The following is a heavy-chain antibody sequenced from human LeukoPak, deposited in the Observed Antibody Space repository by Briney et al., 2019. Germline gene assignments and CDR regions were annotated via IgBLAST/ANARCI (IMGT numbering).Heavy chain of an antibody. Sequence: GRSLRLSCAASGFTFSSYAMSSVRQAPGKGLEWVSAISGSGGSTYYADSVKGRFTISRDNSKNTMYLQMNSLRAEDTAVYYCAKVWFGELFPYFDYWGQGTLVTVSS. J-gene: IGHJ4*02. V-gene: IGHV3-23*01. CDR3: AKVWFGELFPYFDY. D-gene: IGHD3-10*01. CDR1: GFTFSSYA. CDR2: ISGSGGST.